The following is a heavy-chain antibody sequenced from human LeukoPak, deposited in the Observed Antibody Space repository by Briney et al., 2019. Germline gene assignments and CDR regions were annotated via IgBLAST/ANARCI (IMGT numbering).Heavy chain of an antibody. V-gene: IGHV4-4*07. J-gene: IGHJ3*02. D-gene: IGHD4-17*01. CDR3: ARDDYGDERDAFDI. CDR1: GGSISSYY. CDR2: IYTSGST. Sequence: SETLSLTCTVSGGSISSYYWSWFRQPAGKGLEWIGRIYTSGSTNYNPSLKSRVTMSLDTSKNQFSLKLSSVTAADTAVYYCARDDYGDERDAFDIWGQGTMVTVSS.